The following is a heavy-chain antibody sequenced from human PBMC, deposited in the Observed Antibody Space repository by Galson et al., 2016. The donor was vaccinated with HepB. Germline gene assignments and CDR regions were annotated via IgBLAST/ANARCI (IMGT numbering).Heavy chain of an antibody. CDR1: GYTFTSYA. Sequence: SVKVSCKASGYTFTSYAMHWVRQAPGQRLEWMGWINAGNGNTKNSQKFQGRVTITRETSASTAYMELSSLRSEDTAVYYCARAGTLRSGYWYYLDYWGQGTLVTVSS. CDR2: INAGNGNT. V-gene: IGHV1-3*01. CDR3: ARAGTLRSGYWYYLDY. D-gene: IGHD3-3*01. J-gene: IGHJ4*02.